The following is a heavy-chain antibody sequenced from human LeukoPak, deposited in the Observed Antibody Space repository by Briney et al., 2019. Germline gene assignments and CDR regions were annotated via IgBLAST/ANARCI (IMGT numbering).Heavy chain of an antibody. J-gene: IGHJ4*02. CDR1: GYTFTSYA. CDR3: AMLSLGGSSWDLDY. V-gene: IGHV1-18*01. CDR2: ISAYYGNT. Sequence: ASVKVSCKASGYTFTSYAISWVRQAPGQGLEWMGWISAYYGNTNYAQKLQGRVTMTTDTSTSTAYMELRSLRSDDTAVYYCAMLSLGGSSWDLDYWGQGALVTVSS. D-gene: IGHD6-13*01.